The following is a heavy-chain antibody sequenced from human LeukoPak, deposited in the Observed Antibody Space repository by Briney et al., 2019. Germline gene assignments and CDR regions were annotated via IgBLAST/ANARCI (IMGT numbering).Heavy chain of an antibody. Sequence: GGSLRLSCVASGFTFSSYAVNWVRQAPGKGLEGVSYNSSTGSIIYYADSVKGRFTISRDNSKNTLYLQMNSLRAEDTAVYYCAKDGRYSGDEFDYWGQGNLVTVSS. D-gene: IGHD5-12*01. CDR3: AKDGRYSGDEFDY. J-gene: IGHJ4*02. V-gene: IGHV3-48*03. CDR2: NSSTGSII. CDR1: GFTFSSYA.